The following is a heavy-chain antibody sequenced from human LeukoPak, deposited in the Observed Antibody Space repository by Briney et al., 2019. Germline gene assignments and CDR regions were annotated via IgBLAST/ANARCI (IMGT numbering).Heavy chain of an antibody. D-gene: IGHD6-19*01. CDR1: GDSVSSNNAA. J-gene: IGHJ6*02. Sequence: SQTLSLTCAISGDSVSSNNAAWNWIRQSPSRGLEWLGRTYYRSKWFDDYAVSVKSRITINPDTSKNQVSLHLNSVTPEDTAVYFCSRTRYSSGGAYYYDLDVWGQGTTVIVSS. CDR2: TYYRSKWFD. CDR3: SRTRYSSGGAYYYDLDV. V-gene: IGHV6-1*01.